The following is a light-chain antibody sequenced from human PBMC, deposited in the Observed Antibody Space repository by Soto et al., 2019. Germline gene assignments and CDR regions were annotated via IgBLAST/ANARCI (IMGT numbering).Light chain of an antibody. J-gene: IGKJ3*01. CDR2: AAS. CDR3: QQYYSYPPSFT. Sequence: AIRMTQSPSSFSASTGDRVTITCRASQGISSYLAWYQQKPGKAPKLLLYAASTLQSGVPSRFSGSVSGTDFTLTISCLQSEDFATYYCQQYYSYPPSFTFGPGTKVDIK. CDR1: QGISSY. V-gene: IGKV1-8*01.